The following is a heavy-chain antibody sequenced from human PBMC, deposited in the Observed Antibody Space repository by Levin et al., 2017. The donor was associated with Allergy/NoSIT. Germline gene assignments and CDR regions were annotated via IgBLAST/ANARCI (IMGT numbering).Heavy chain of an antibody. CDR2: VSGSGDSA. V-gene: IGHV3-23*01. J-gene: IGHJ5*02. CDR1: GLTFRRHA. CDR3: AKSQYYFDSRGWGFDP. D-gene: IGHD3-22*01. Sequence: PSGGSLRLSCEVSGLTFRRHAMSWVRQTPGRGLEWVAAVSGSGDSAYYADSVKGRLTISRDNSKNMLYLQMNSLRAEDTAVYYCAKSQYYFDSRGWGFDPWGQGTLVTVSS.